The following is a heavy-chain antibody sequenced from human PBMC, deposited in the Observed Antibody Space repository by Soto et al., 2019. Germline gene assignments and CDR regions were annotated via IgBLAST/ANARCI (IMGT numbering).Heavy chain of an antibody. D-gene: IGHD2-2*01. CDR3: ARAGIVVVPAAILQYNWFDP. CDR1: GGTFSSYA. CDR2: IIPIFGTA. J-gene: IGHJ5*02. V-gene: IGHV1-69*13. Sequence: GASVKVSCKASGGTFSSYAISWVRQAPGQGLEWMGGIIPIFGTANYAQKFQGRVTITADESTSTAYMEVSSLRSEDTAVYYCARAGIVVVPAAILQYNWFDPWGQGTLGTVSS.